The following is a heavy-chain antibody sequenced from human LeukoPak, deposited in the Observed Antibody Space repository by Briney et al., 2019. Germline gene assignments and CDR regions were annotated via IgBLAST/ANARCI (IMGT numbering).Heavy chain of an antibody. CDR2: ISGSGGST. CDR3: AKAQSPDYYYDSSGSTFDY. Sequence: GGSLRLSCAASGFTFSNYAMSWVRQAPGKGLEWVSAISGSGGSTYYADSVKGRFTISRDNSKNTLYLQMNSRIAEDTAVYYCAKAQSPDYYYDSSGSTFDYWGQGTLVTVSS. D-gene: IGHD3-22*01. J-gene: IGHJ4*02. CDR1: GFTFSNYA. V-gene: IGHV3-23*01.